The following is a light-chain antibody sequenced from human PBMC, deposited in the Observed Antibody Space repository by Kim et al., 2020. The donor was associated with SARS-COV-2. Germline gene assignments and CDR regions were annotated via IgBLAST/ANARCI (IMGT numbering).Light chain of an antibody. CDR1: SGSIASNY. CDR3: QSYDSSNRV. Sequence: NFMLTQPHSVSESPGKTVTISCTRSSGSIASNYVQWYQQRPGSAPTTVIYEDNQRPSGVPDRFSGSIDSSSNSASLTISGLKTEDGADYYCQSYDSSNRVFGGGTQLTVL. V-gene: IGLV6-57*03. J-gene: IGLJ3*02. CDR2: EDN.